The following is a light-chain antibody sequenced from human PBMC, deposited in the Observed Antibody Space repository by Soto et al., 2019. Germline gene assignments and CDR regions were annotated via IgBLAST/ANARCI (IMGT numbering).Light chain of an antibody. CDR2: GAS. Sequence: EIVLTQSPGTLSLSPGERATLSCRASQSVSSSYLAWYQQKPGQAPRLLIYGASSRATGIPDRFSGSGSGTDFALPISRLEPEGFAVYSCQQYGSSPRTFGQGTKVEIK. CDR1: QSVSSSY. J-gene: IGKJ1*01. V-gene: IGKV3-20*01. CDR3: QQYGSSPRT.